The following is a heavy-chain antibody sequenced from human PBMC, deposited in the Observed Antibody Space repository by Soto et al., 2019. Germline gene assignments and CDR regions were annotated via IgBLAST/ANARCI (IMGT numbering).Heavy chain of an antibody. CDR3: ARDQSVLYSSSRVNWFDP. J-gene: IGHJ5*02. D-gene: IGHD6-13*01. Sequence: PSETLSLTCTVSGGSISSYYWSWIRQPAGKGLEWIGRIYTSGSTNYNPSLKSRVTMSVDTSKNQFPLKLSSVTAADTAVYYCARDQSVLYSSSRVNWFDPWGQGTLVTVSS. V-gene: IGHV4-4*07. CDR1: GGSISSYY. CDR2: IYTSGST.